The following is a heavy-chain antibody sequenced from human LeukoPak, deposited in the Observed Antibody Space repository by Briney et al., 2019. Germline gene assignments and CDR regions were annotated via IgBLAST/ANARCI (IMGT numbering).Heavy chain of an antibody. J-gene: IGHJ4*02. CDR2: VSGSGGST. V-gene: IGHV3-23*01. D-gene: IGHD3-22*01. CDR1: GFTFSTCA. Sequence: HPGGSLRLSCEASGFTFSTCAMSWVRQAPGKGLEWVSSVSGSGGSTYYADSVKGRFTSSRDNSKNTLYLQMNSLRVEDTATYYCAKESREDSSWYCWGQGTLVTVSS. CDR3: AKESREDSSWYC.